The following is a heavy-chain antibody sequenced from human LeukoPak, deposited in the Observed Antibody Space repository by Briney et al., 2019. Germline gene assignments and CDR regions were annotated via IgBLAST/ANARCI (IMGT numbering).Heavy chain of an antibody. J-gene: IGHJ3*02. CDR2: VSGSASST. CDR3: AKDRGDYYDISLINAFDI. CDR1: GFIFRNYG. V-gene: IGHV3-23*01. Sequence: GGSLRLSCAASGFIFRNYGMNWVRQPPGKGLEWVSGVSGSASSTYHADSVKGRFTISRDNSKNTLYLQMNSLRAEDTAVYYCAKDRGDYYDISLINAFDIWGQGTMVTVSS. D-gene: IGHD3-22*01.